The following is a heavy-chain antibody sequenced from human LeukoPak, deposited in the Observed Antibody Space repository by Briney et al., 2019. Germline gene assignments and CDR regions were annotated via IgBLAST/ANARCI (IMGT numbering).Heavy chain of an antibody. J-gene: IGHJ4*02. D-gene: IGHD6-6*01. Sequence: SETLSLTCTVSGGSISDSFFWGWVRQPPGDGLEWIGSIFYGGSSYYNPSVKSRITISVDTSKSHFSLKLSSVTAADTAVYYCARHVIHSGSSSFNYFDYWGQGTLVTVSS. CDR2: IFYGGSS. V-gene: IGHV4-39*01. CDR1: GGSISDSFF. CDR3: ARHVIHSGSSSFNYFDY.